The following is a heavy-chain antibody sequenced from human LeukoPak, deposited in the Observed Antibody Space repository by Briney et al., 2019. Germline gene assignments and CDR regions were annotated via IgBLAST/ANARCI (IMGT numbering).Heavy chain of an antibody. D-gene: IGHD5-12*01. CDR2: IYPGDSDT. CDR1: GYSFTSYW. V-gene: IGHV5-51*01. Sequence: GESLKISFKGSGYSFTSYWIGWVRPMPGKGLEWMGIIYPGDSDTRYSPSFQGQVTISADKSISTAYLQWSSLKASDTAMYYCARHGYSGYDPLHYYYYYGMDVWGQGTTVTVSS. J-gene: IGHJ6*02. CDR3: ARHGYSGYDPLHYYYYYGMDV.